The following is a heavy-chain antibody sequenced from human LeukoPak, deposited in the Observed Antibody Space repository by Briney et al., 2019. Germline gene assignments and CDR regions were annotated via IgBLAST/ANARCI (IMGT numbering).Heavy chain of an antibody. V-gene: IGHV4-31*03. CDR3: ARTTMVTPFDS. J-gene: IGHJ4*02. Sequence: SQTLSLTCTVPGGSITSGAYYWSWLRQHPGKGLEWIGYIYYSGSTYYNPSLKGRVTISVDTSKNQFSLKLSSVTAADTAVYYCARTTMVTPFDSWGQGNLVTVSS. D-gene: IGHD5-18*01. CDR1: GGSITSGAYY. CDR2: IYYSGST.